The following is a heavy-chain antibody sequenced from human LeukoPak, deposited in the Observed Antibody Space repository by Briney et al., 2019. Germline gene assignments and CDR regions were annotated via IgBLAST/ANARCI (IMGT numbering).Heavy chain of an antibody. CDR1: RFIFSSYS. V-gene: IGHV3-48*01. J-gene: IGHJ4*02. Sequence: GGSLRLSCAASRFIFSSYSMNWVRQAPGKGLEWVSYISSSSGTIYYADSVKGRFTISRDNAKNSLFLQMNSLRAEDTAVYYCARDIPDYWGQGTLVTVSS. D-gene: IGHD2-21*01. CDR2: ISSSSGTI. CDR3: ARDIPDY.